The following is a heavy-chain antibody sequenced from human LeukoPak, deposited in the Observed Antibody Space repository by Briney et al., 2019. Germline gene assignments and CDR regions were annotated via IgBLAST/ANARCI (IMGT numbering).Heavy chain of an antibody. CDR3: ARPHSSYCSSTSCYVSGGMDV. Sequence: ASVKVSCKASGYTFTSYDINWVRQATGQGLEWMGWMNPNSGNTGYAQKFQGRVTMTRNTSISTAYMELSSLRSEDTAVYCCARPHSSYCSSTSCYVSGGMDVWGQGTTVTVSS. J-gene: IGHJ6*02. CDR2: MNPNSGNT. V-gene: IGHV1-8*01. CDR1: GYTFTSYD. D-gene: IGHD2-2*01.